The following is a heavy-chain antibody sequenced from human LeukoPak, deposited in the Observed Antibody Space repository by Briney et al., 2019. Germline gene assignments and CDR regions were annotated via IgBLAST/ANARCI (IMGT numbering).Heavy chain of an antibody. Sequence: PSETLSLTCTVSGGSISSSSYYWGWIRQPPGKGLEWIGSIYYSGSTYYNPSLKSRVTISVDTSKNQFSLKLSSVTAADTAVYYCARLRLAQYYYDNQDSYYFDYWGQGTLVTVSS. CDR3: ARLRLAQYYYDNQDSYYFDY. V-gene: IGHV4-39*07. J-gene: IGHJ4*02. CDR2: IYYSGST. CDR1: GGSISSSSYY. D-gene: IGHD3-22*01.